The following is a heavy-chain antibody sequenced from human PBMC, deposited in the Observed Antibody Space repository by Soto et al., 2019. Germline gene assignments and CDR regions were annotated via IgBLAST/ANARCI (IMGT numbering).Heavy chain of an antibody. Sequence: GGSLRLSCAASGFTVSSNYMSWVRQAPGKGLEWVSVIYSGGSTYYADSVKGRFTISRDNSKNTLYLQMNSLRAEDTAVYYCARDFRDIVVVPAAIDYYYYMDVWGKGTTVTVSS. V-gene: IGHV3-66*01. CDR2: IYSGGST. J-gene: IGHJ6*03. CDR1: GFTVSSNY. CDR3: ARDFRDIVVVPAAIDYYYYMDV. D-gene: IGHD2-2*02.